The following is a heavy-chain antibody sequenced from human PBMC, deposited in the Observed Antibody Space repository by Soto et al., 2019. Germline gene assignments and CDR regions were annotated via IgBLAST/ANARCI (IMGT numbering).Heavy chain of an antibody. J-gene: IGHJ5*02. V-gene: IGHV4-59*01. CDR2: IYYSGST. CDR1: GGSISSYY. D-gene: IGHD3-9*01. CDR3: ARGHNIRYFDREPNNWFDP. Sequence: PSETLSLTCTVSGGSISSYYWSWIRQPPGKGLEWIGYIYYSGSTNYNPSLKSRVTISVDTSKNQFSLKLSSVTAADTAVYYCARGHNIRYFDREPNNWFDPWGQGTLVTVSS.